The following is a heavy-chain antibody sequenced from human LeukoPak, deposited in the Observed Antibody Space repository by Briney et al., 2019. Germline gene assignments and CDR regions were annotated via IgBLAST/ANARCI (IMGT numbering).Heavy chain of an antibody. CDR3: ARDSLIATRGGTFDC. Sequence: GGSLRLSCAASGFTFSSYSMNWVRQTPGKGLEWVSYISSSSSIYYADSVKGRFTISRDNAKNSLYLQMNSLRAEDTAVYYCARDSLIATRGGTFDCWGQGTLVTVSS. V-gene: IGHV3-48*01. D-gene: IGHD6-6*01. CDR2: ISSSSSI. CDR1: GFTFSSYS. J-gene: IGHJ4*02.